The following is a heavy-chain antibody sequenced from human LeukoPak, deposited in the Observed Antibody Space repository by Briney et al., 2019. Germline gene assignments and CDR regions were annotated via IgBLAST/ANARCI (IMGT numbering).Heavy chain of an antibody. Sequence: GGSPRLSCAASGFTFSSYGMHWVRQAPGKGLEWVAVISYDGSNKYYADSVKGRFTISRDNSKNTLYLQMNSLRAEDTAVYYCARDPPQWELRQADAFDIWGQGTMVTVSS. D-gene: IGHD1-26*01. V-gene: IGHV3-30*03. CDR1: GFTFSSYG. J-gene: IGHJ3*02. CDR3: ARDPPQWELRQADAFDI. CDR2: ISYDGSNK.